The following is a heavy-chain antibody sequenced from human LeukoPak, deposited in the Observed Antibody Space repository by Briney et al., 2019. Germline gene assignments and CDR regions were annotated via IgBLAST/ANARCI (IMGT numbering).Heavy chain of an antibody. J-gene: IGHJ4*02. CDR2: IASASDYI. V-gene: IGHV3-21*01. CDR1: GFTFSSYS. Sequence: PGGSLRLSCAASGFTFSSYSLNWVRQAPGKGLDWVSSIASASDYIHYGDSVKGRFTISRDNAKNSLYLRMNSLRAEDTAVYYCARVSLGGTVGAYYFDYLGQGTLVTVSS. CDR3: ARVSLGGTVGAYYFDY. D-gene: IGHD3-16*02.